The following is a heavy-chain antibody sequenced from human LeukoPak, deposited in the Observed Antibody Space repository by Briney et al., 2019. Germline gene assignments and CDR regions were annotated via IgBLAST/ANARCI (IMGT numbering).Heavy chain of an antibody. V-gene: IGHV1-8*03. CDR2: MNPNSGNT. Sequence: PGASVKVSCKASGYTFTSYDINWVRQATGQGLEWMGWMNPNSGNTGYAQKFQGRVTITRNTSISTAYMELSSLRSEDTAVYYCARGTYSSGWYVDYWGQGTLVTVSS. J-gene: IGHJ4*02. D-gene: IGHD6-19*01. CDR1: GYTFTSYD. CDR3: ARGTYSSGWYVDY.